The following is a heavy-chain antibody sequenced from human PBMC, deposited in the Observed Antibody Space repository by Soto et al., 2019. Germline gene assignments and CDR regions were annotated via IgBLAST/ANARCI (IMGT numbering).Heavy chain of an antibody. CDR3: TIEGAYPGPDFDY. D-gene: IGHD3-16*01. V-gene: IGHV3-72*01. CDR1: GFTFSDRY. J-gene: IGHJ4*02. CDR2: TKNKANSHTT. Sequence: GGSLRLSCAASGFTFSDRYMDWVRQAPGKGLEWVGRTKNKANSHTTEYAASVKGRFTISRDDSRNSVYLQMNSLKTDDTAVYYCTIEGAYPGPDFDYWGQGTLVTVSS.